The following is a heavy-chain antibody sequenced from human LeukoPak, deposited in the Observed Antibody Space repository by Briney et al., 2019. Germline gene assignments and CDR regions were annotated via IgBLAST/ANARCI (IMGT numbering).Heavy chain of an antibody. V-gene: IGHV3-30*02. CDR2: IRYDAANQ. D-gene: IGHD6-19*01. Sequence: GGSLRLSCGASGFDFSNNGMHWVRQAPGKGLEWVAFIRYDAANQYYADSVKGRFTISGDNSKKTLYLQMDSLRYEDTGIYHCAKDIAVSDSYFDYWGQGTLVTVSS. J-gene: IGHJ4*02. CDR1: GFDFSNNG. CDR3: AKDIAVSDSYFDY.